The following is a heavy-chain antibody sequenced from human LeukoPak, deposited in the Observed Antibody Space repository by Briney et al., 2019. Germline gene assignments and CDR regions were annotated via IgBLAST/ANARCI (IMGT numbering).Heavy chain of an antibody. CDR1: GFTFSSCE. J-gene: IGHJ4*02. V-gene: IGHV3-48*03. Sequence: LAGGSLRLSCAASGFTFSSCEMNWVRQTPGKGLEWVSYIDSSGTTIYYAASVKGRFTSCRDNAKNSLYLQTNSLRADDTAVYYCARVSESYHDYWGQGTLVTVSS. CDR2: IDSSGTTI. D-gene: IGHD1-26*01. CDR3: ARVSESYHDY.